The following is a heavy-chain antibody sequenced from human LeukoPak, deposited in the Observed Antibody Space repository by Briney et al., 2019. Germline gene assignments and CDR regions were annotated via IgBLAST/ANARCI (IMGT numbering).Heavy chain of an antibody. Sequence: PGGSLRLSCAASGLILSDYFLDWVRQAPGKGLEWVSYISSSSSTIYYADSVKGRFTISRDNAKNSLYLQMNSLRAEDTAVYYCASAYGSGSYGYYYYYYGMDVWGQGTTVTVSS. V-gene: IGHV3-48*01. CDR1: GLILSDYF. J-gene: IGHJ6*02. CDR3: ASAYGSGSYGYYYYYYGMDV. D-gene: IGHD3-10*01. CDR2: ISSSSSTI.